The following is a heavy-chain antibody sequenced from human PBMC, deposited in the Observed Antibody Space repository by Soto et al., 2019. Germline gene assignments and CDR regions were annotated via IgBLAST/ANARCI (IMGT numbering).Heavy chain of an antibody. D-gene: IGHD2-2*01. J-gene: IGHJ5*02. CDR3: AKSRGVYGSSTSCYAFDP. CDR2: ISYDGSNK. V-gene: IGHV3-30*18. Sequence: QVQLVESGGGVVQPGRSLRLSCAASGFTFSSYGMHWVRQAPGKGLEWVAVISYDGSNKYYADSVKGRFTISRDNSKNPLYLQMNRLRAEDTAVYYCAKSRGVYGSSTSCYAFDPWGQRTLVTVSS. CDR1: GFTFSSYG.